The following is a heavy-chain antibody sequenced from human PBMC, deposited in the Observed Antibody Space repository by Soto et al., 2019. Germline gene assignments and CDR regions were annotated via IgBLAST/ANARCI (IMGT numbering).Heavy chain of an antibody. V-gene: IGHV1-18*01. CDR2: ISAYNGNT. Sequence: ASVKVACKASGYTFTSYGISWVRLAPGQGLEWMGWISAYNGNTNYAQKLQGRVTMTTDTSTSTAYMELRSLRSDDTAVYYCAGSIAVADPFDYWGQGTLVTVSS. D-gene: IGHD6-19*01. CDR1: GYTFTSYG. J-gene: IGHJ4*02. CDR3: AGSIAVADPFDY.